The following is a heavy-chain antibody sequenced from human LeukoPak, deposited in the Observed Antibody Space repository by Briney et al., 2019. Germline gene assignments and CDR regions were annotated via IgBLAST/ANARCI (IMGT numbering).Heavy chain of an antibody. CDR1: AGPISSGGYY. J-gene: IGHJ4*02. D-gene: IGHD6-19*01. CDR3: ARGLAVAGTFDY. CDR2: IYHSGST. Sequence: SETLSLTCTVSAGPISSGGYYWSWIRQPPGKGLEWIGYIYHSGSTYYNPSLKSRVTISVDTSKNQFSLKLSSVTAADTAVYYCARGLAVAGTFDYWGQGTLVTVSS. V-gene: IGHV4-30-2*01.